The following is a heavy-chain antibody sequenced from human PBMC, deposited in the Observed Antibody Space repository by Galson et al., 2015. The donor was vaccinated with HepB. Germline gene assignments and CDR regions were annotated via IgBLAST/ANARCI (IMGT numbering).Heavy chain of an antibody. CDR3: ASPFCTGGSFYPLWY. J-gene: IGHJ4*02. D-gene: IGHD2-15*01. CDR2: ISSGGAT. V-gene: IGHV3-53*01. CDR1: GFTVSNTY. Sequence: SLRLSCAASGFTVSNTYMNWVRQAPGKGLEWVSVISSGGATYYADSVKGRFTISRDNSKNTLYLHVNNLRAEDTAVYYCASPFCTGGSFYPLWYWGQGTLVTVSS.